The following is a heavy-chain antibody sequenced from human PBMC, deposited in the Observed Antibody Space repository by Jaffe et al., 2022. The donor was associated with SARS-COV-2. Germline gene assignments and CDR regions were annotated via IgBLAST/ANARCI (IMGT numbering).Heavy chain of an antibody. CDR1: GFTFSTYA. CDR3: AKNPRYSYGDY. V-gene: IGHV3-23*01. J-gene: IGHJ4*02. Sequence: EVQLLESGGGLVQPGGSLRLSCAASGFTFSTYAMSWVRQAPGKGLEWVSVISGGGGNTYYADSVKGRFTISRDNSENTLYLQMNSLRAEDTALYYCAKNPRYSYGDYWGQGTLVTVSS. CDR2: ISGGGGNT. D-gene: IGHD5-18*01.